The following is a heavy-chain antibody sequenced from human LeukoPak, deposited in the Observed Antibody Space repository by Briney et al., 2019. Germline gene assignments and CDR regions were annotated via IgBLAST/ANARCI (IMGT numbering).Heavy chain of an antibody. CDR1: GYTFTSYY. Sequence: VASVKVSCKASGYTFTSYYMHWVRQAPGQGLEWMGIINPSGGSTSYAQKFQGRVTMTRDTSTSTVYMELSSLRSEDTAVYYCARDGNDSSGYYPPYFDYWGQGTLVTVSS. V-gene: IGHV1-46*01. CDR2: INPSGGST. CDR3: ARDGNDSSGYYPPYFDY. D-gene: IGHD3-22*01. J-gene: IGHJ4*02.